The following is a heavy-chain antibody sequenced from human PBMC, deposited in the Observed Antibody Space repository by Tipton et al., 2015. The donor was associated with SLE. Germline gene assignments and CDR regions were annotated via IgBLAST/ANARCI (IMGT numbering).Heavy chain of an antibody. Sequence: TLSLTCTVSGGSISSGGYSWSWIRQPPGKGLEWIGYIYYSGSTNYNPSLKSRVTISVDTSKNQFSLKLSSVTAADTAVYYCARDGASGVLWGQGTMVTVSS. J-gene: IGHJ3*01. CDR2: IYYSGST. CDR1: GGSISSGGYS. CDR3: ARDGASGVL. D-gene: IGHD3-10*01. V-gene: IGHV4-61*08.